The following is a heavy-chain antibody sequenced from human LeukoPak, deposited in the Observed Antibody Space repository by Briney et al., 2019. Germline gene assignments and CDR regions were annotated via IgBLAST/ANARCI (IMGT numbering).Heavy chain of an antibody. CDR3: ATLEIGDYYFDY. J-gene: IGHJ4*02. D-gene: IGHD3-16*01. Sequence: SETLSLTCTVSGGSISSRPYYRGWVRQPPGQGLEWIGSISYSGSIHYNPSLKSRVTISVDTSRNHFSLRLSSVTAADTAVYYCATLEIGDYYFDYWGQGTLVTVSS. CDR2: ISYSGSI. CDR1: GGSISSRPYY. V-gene: IGHV4-39*01.